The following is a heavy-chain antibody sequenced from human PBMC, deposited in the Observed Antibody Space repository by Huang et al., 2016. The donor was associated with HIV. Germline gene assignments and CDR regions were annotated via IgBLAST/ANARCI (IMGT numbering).Heavy chain of an antibody. CDR2: VSNDGNEK. CDR1: GCSFTSYD. CDR3: LPAGHVSHYYYMDV. J-gene: IGHJ6*03. V-gene: IGHV3-30*03. Sequence: QGQLVESGGGVVQPGRSLRLSCAASGCSFTSYDMQWVRQVPGKGLDWVSFVSNDGNEKYYAGSVKGRFTISRDNFKNTLYLQMNSLRTGDTAVYFCLPAGHVSHYYYMDVWGKGATVIVSS.